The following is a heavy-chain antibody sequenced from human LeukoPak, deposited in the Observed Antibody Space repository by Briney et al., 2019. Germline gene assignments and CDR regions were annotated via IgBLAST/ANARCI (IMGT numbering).Heavy chain of an antibody. CDR3: ARDGLNNYGSGVVYYYMDV. D-gene: IGHD3-10*01. V-gene: IGHV4-4*07. CDR1: GGSIWLYY. J-gene: IGHJ6*03. CDR2: NYTSAST. Sequence: PSETVSLTCTVSGGSIWLYYWRCIRHPAGGGLVCIGRNYTSASTNYNPSLKSPVTMSVDTSKSQFSLKLSSVTAADTAVYYCARDGLNNYGSGVVYYYMDVWSKGTTVTISS.